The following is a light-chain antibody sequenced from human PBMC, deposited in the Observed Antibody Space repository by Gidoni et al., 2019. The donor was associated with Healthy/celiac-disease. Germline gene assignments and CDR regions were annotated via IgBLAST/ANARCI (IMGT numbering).Light chain of an antibody. J-gene: IGLJ2*01. V-gene: IGLV2-14*01. CDR1: SSDVGGYNY. Sequence: QPASVSGSPGQSITISCTGTSSDVGGYNYVSWYQQHPGKAPKLMIYDVSNRPSGVSNRFSGSKSGNTASLTISGLQAEDEADYYCSSYTSSSTLVFGGGTKLTVL. CDR2: DVS. CDR3: SSYTSSSTLV.